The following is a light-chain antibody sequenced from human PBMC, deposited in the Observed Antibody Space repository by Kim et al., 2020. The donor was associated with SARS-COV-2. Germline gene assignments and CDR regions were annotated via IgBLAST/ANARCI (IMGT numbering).Light chain of an antibody. Sequence: SVSPGQTASITCSGDKLGDKYACWYQQKPGQSPVLVIYQDSKRPSGIPERFSGSNSGNTATLTISGTQAMDEADYYCQAWDSSTVVFGGETKLTVL. CDR3: QAWDSSTVV. CDR1: KLGDKY. V-gene: IGLV3-1*01. CDR2: QDS. J-gene: IGLJ2*01.